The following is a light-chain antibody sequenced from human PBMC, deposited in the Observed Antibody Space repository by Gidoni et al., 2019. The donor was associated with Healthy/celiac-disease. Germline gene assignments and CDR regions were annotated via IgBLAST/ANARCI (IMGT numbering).Light chain of an antibody. V-gene: IGKV1-33*01. CDR1: QDISNY. Sequence: DIQTTQSPSFLSASVGDRVTITCQASQDISNYLNWYQQKPGKAPKLLIYDASNLETGVPSRFSRSGSGTDFTFTISSLQPEDIATYYCQQYDNLPYTFGQGTKLEIK. CDR2: DAS. CDR3: QQYDNLPYT. J-gene: IGKJ2*01.